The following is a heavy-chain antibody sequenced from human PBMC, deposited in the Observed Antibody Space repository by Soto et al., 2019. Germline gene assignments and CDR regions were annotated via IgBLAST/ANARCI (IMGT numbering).Heavy chain of an antibody. V-gene: IGHV3-23*01. J-gene: IGHJ6*02. CDR1: GFTFSSYA. D-gene: IGHD3-16*01. Sequence: GGSLRLSCAASGFTFSSYAMSWVRQAPGKGLEWVPAVSGSGGSTYYADSVKGRFTISRDNSKNTLYLQMNSLRAEDTAVYYCAKCLGDYYYGMDVWGQGTTVTVS. CDR2: VSGSGGST. CDR3: AKCLGDYYYGMDV.